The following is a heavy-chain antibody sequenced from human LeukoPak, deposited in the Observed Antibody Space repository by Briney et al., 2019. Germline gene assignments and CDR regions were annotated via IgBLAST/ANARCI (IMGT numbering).Heavy chain of an antibody. J-gene: IGHJ6*04. CDR1: GGAFSSCA. CDR3: GRHGLLWFGESKARRYHGVHV. Sequence: ASVKLCCNASGGAFSSCAISLVWQAPGPGLERMGGTVPIFGTANYAQKVQGRVTITADESTCTAYMQLRSLRSADTAEYYCGRHGLLWFGESKARRYHGVHVWGKATTVTDPS. D-gene: IGHD3-10*01. V-gene: IGHV1-69*13. CDR2: TVPIFGTA.